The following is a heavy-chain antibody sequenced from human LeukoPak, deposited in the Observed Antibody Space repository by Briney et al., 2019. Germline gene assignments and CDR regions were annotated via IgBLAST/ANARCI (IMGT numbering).Heavy chain of an antibody. V-gene: IGHV4-31*03. D-gene: IGHD3-10*01. J-gene: IGHJ4*02. CDR1: GGSISSGDYY. CDR3: ARDQEDSGTDY. Sequence: SETLSLTCTVSGGSISSGDYYWSWIRQHPGKGLEWIGYIYYSGSTYYNPSLKSRVTISLDTSKNQFSLKLSSVTAADTAVYYCARDQEDSGTDYWGQGTLVAVSS. CDR2: IYYSGST.